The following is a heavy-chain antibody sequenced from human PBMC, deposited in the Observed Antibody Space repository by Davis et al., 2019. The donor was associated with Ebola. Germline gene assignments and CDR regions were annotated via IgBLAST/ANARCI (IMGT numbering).Heavy chain of an antibody. V-gene: IGHV3-21*01. Sequence: GESLKISCAASGFSFSSYWMSWVRQAPGKGLEWVSSISSSSSYIYYADSVKGRFTISRDNAKNSLYLQMNSLRDEDTAVYYCARGGYDWGQGTLVTVSS. CDR1: GFSFSSYW. CDR3: ARGGYD. J-gene: IGHJ4*02. D-gene: IGHD5-18*01. CDR2: ISSSSSYI.